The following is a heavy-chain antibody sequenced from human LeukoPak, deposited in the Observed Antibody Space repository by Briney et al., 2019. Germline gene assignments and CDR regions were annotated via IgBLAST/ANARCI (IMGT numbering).Heavy chain of an antibody. D-gene: IGHD2-2*02. V-gene: IGHV3-30*03. CDR2: ISYDGSNK. CDR3: AREIYCSSTSCYIV. Sequence: PGGSLRLSCAASGFTFSNYGMHWVRQAPGKGLEWVVVISYDGSNKYYADSVKGRFTISRDNAKNSLYLQMNSLRAEDTAVYYCAREIYCSSTSCYIVWGQGTTVTVSS. CDR1: GFTFSNYG. J-gene: IGHJ6*02.